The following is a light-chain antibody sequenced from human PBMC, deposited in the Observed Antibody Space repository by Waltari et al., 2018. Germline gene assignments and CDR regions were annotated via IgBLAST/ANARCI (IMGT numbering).Light chain of an antibody. V-gene: IGKV3-11*01. J-gene: IGKJ2*01. Sequence: EIVLTQSPATLSLSRGERATPSCRASQSVSSYLAWYQRKPGQAPRLLIYDASNRATGIPARFSGSGSGTDFTLTISSLEPEDFAVYYCQQRSNWPPYTFGQGTKLEIK. CDR2: DAS. CDR3: QQRSNWPPYT. CDR1: QSVSSY.